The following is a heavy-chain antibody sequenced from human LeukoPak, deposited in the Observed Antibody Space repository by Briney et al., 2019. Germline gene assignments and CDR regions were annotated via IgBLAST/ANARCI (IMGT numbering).Heavy chain of an antibody. CDR3: AKGIEGATDY. D-gene: IGHD1-26*01. CDR1: GFTFRATW. Sequence: GGSLRLSCVASGFTFRATWMHWVRQAPGKGLVWVSRMNSDGADTTYADSVKGRFTMSRDNAEHTLYLEMDSLRAEDTAVYYCAKGIEGATDYWGQGTLATVSS. CDR2: MNSDGADT. J-gene: IGHJ4*02. V-gene: IGHV3-74*01.